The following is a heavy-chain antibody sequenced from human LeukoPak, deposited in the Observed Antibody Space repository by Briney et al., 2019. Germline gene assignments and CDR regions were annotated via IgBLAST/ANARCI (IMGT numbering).Heavy chain of an antibody. CDR1: GGSISGSY. CDR2: IHYSGRT. Sequence: SETLSLTCSVSGGSISGSYWGWIRLPPGEGPEWIATIHYSGRTYYKPSLKSRVTISADTSKNQSILKLSFVTASDTAVYYCVRHDCIDSNCNINWFGPWGRGILVTVSS. V-gene: IGHV4-39*01. D-gene: IGHD2-15*01. CDR3: VRHDCIDSNCNINWFGP. J-gene: IGHJ5*02.